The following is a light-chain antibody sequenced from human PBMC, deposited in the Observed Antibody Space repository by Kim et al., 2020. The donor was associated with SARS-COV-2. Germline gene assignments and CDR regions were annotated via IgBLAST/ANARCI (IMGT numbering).Light chain of an antibody. CDR2: RDR. CDR3: QVWDSSTGV. J-gene: IGLJ3*02. V-gene: IGLV3-9*01. CDR1: NIGTKN. Sequence: SYELTQPLSVSVALGQTARITWGGNNIGTKNVHWFQQKPGQAPVLVIYRDRNRPSGIPERFSGSNSGNTATLTISRAQPGDEADYYCQVWDSSTGVFGGG.